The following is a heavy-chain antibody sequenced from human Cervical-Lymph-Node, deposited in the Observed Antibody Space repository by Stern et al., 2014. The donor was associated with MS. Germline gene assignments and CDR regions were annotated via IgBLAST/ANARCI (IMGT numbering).Heavy chain of an antibody. CDR2: ITWNSGYL. J-gene: IGHJ6*02. CDR1: GFTFDDYA. D-gene: IGHD6-6*01. Sequence: EVQLVQSGGGLVQPGRSLRLSCAASGFTFDDYAMHWVRQAPGKGLEWVSGITWNSGYLAYADSVKGRFTISRDNAKNSLYLQMNSLRAEDTALYYCVKDRVAARRGGMDVWGQGTTVTVSS. V-gene: IGHV3-9*01. CDR3: VKDRVAARRGGMDV.